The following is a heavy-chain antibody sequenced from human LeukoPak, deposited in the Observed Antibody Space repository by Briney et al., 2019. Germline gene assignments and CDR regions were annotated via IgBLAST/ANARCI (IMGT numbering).Heavy chain of an antibody. CDR1: GFTFSSYG. J-gene: IGHJ4*02. V-gene: IGHV3-23*01. D-gene: IGHD6-19*01. CDR3: AKGRHRLVDNYFDY. CDR2: ISGSGGST. Sequence: PGGTLRLSCAASGFTFSSYGLSWVRQAPGKGLEWVSVISGSGGSTYYADSVKGRFTISRDNSKNTLYLQMNSLRAEDTAVYYCAKGRHRLVDNYFDYWGQGTLVTVSS.